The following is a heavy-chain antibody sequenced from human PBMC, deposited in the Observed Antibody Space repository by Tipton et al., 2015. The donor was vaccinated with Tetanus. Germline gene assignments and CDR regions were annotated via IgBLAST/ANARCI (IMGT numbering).Heavy chain of an antibody. D-gene: IGHD2-2*01. CDR1: GDSIRSEDYY. V-gene: IGHV4-30-4*01. Sequence: TLSLTCSVSGDSIRSEDYYWGWIRQSPGKGLEWLGYIYYSGSTYNNPSLKSRVSISLDASKNQFSLSLNSVTAAEPATYYCARLTCSSPSCYYYYYYYVDVWGTGTAVAVSS. CDR2: IYYSGST. CDR3: ARLTCSSPSCYYYYYYYVDV. J-gene: IGHJ6*03.